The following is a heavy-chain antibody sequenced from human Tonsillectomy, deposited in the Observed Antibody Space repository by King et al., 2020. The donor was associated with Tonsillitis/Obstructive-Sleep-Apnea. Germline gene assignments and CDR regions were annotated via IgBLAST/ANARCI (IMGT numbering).Heavy chain of an antibody. Sequence: QLVQSGGGLVKPGGSLRLSCAASGFTFSSYSMNWVRQAPGKGLEWVSSISSSSSYIYYADSVKGRFTISRDNAKNSLYLQMNSLRAADTAVYYCARDSVLKSKYDSSGYYYYYYYMVVWGKGTTVTVSS. CDR1: GFTFSSYS. CDR3: ARDSVLKSKYDSSGYYYYYYYMVV. J-gene: IGHJ6*03. V-gene: IGHV3-21*01. D-gene: IGHD3-22*01. CDR2: ISSSSSYI.